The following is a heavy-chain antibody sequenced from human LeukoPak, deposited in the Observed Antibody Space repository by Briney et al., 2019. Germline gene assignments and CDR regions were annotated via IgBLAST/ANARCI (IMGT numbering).Heavy chain of an antibody. D-gene: IGHD3-22*01. V-gene: IGHV4-30-4*01. J-gene: IGHJ4*02. CDR2: IYYSGST. Sequence: SETLSLTCTVSGGSISSGDYYWSWIRQPPGKGLEWIGYIYYSGSTYYNPSLKSRVTISVDTSKNQFSLKLSSVTAADTAVYYCARDQDSDYYDSSGYSPPGYWGQGTLVTVSS. CDR1: GGSISSGDYY. CDR3: ARDQDSDYYDSSGYSPPGY.